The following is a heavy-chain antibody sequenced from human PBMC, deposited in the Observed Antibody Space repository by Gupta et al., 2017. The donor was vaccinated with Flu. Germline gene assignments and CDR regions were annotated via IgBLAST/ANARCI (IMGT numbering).Heavy chain of an antibody. V-gene: IGHV4-59*08. J-gene: IGHJ5*02. CDR1: GGSISSYY. D-gene: IGHD2-2*01. CDR2: IFHGGST. Sequence: QVQLQESGPGLVKPSETLSLTCTVSGGSISSYYWSWIRQPPGKGLEWIGYIFHGGSTVYNPSLKSRVTMSLATSKNQFSLKVNSVTAADTAVYYCARLVAVVVPAALGGRNWFDPWGQGTLVTVSS. CDR3: ARLVAVVVPAALGGRNWFDP.